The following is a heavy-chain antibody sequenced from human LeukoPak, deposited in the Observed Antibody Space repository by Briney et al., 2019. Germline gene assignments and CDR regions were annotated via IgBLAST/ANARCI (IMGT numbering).Heavy chain of an antibody. Sequence: PGGSLRLSCAASGCTFSNAWMSWVRQAPEKGLEWVGRIKSKTDGGTTDYAAPVKGRFTISRDDSKNTLYLQMNSLKTEDTAVYYCTATMMAAFDYWGQGTLVTVSS. J-gene: IGHJ4*02. CDR3: TATMMAAFDY. D-gene: IGHD5-24*01. CDR1: GCTFSNAW. V-gene: IGHV3-15*01. CDR2: IKSKTDGGTT.